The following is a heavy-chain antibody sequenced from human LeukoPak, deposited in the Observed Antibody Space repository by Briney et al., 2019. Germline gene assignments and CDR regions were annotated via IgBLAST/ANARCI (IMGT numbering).Heavy chain of an antibody. J-gene: IGHJ6*03. D-gene: IGHD2-15*01. CDR1: GGSISSGSYY. Sequence: PSETLSLTCTVSGGSISSGSYYWSWIRQPAGKGLEWIGRIYTSGSTNYNPSPKSRLTISVDTSKNQFSLKLSSVTAADTAVYYCARSVEGYCRGGSCYYYSYYMDVWGKGTTVTVSS. CDR3: ARSVEGYCRGGSCYYYSYYMDV. CDR2: IYTSGST. V-gene: IGHV4-61*02.